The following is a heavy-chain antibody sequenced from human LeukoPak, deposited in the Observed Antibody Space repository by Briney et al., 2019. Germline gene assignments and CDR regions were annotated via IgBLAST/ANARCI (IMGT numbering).Heavy chain of an antibody. CDR3: AKSVYYYYYMDV. J-gene: IGHJ6*03. Sequence: GGSLRLSCAASGFTFSSYGMHLVRQAPGKGLALVAFIRYDGSNKYYADSVKGRFTISRDNSKNTLYLQMNSLRAEDTAVYYCAKSVYYYYYMDVWGKGTTVTVSS. D-gene: IGHD5/OR15-5a*01. V-gene: IGHV3-30*02. CDR2: IRYDGSNK. CDR1: GFTFSSYG.